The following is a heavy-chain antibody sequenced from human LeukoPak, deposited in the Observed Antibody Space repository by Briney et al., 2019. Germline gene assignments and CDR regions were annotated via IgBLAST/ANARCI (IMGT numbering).Heavy chain of an antibody. CDR1: GGSISSFY. D-gene: IGHD3-16*01. J-gene: IGHJ4*02. CDR3: ARDRRYDYVWGSYYPQYYFDY. CDR2: IDSSGIS. V-gene: IGHV4-59*12. Sequence: KPSETLSLTCTVSGGSISSFYYTWIRQPPGKGLEWIGYIDSSGISNYNSSLNSRVTISLDASHNQFSLKLSSVTAADTAVYYCARDRRYDYVWGSYYPQYYFDYWGQGTLVTVSS.